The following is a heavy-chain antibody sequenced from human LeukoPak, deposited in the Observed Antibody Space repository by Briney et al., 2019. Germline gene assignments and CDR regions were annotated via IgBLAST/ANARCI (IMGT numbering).Heavy chain of an antibody. CDR3: ARDVRGSDAFDI. D-gene: IGHD3-10*02. V-gene: IGHV4-59*01. Sequence: SETLSLTCTASGGSISSYYWSWIRQPPGKGLEWIGYIYYSGSTKYNPSLKSRVTISVDTSKNQFSLKLSSVTAADTAVYYCARDVRGSDAFDIWGQGTMVTVSS. J-gene: IGHJ3*02. CDR1: GGSISSYY. CDR2: IYYSGST.